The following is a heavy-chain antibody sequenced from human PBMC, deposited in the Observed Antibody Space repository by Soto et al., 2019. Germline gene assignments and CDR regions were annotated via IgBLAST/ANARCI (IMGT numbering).Heavy chain of an antibody. D-gene: IGHD2-21*02. CDR3: ARGGHVVVVTAAFDY. Sequence: QVQLVQSGAEVKKPGASVKVSCKASGNTFSNYYIHWVWQAPGQGLEWMGTINPSGGHTTYAQKCRGRGTMTRDSSTSTLYMELTSLRFEDTAVYYCARGGHVVVVTAAFDYWGQGTLVTVSS. V-gene: IGHV1-46*03. CDR1: GNTFSNYY. J-gene: IGHJ4*02. CDR2: INPSGGHT.